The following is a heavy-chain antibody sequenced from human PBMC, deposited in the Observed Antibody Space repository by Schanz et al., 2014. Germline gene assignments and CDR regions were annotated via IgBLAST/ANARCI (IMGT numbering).Heavy chain of an antibody. CDR1: GFTFSTYY. Sequence: EVQLVESGGGLVKPGGSLRLSCAASGFTFSTYYMNWVRQAPGKGLEWVSSISSSSSYISYADSVKGRFTISRDNGKKSMYLQMNSLRAEDTAVYYCARLDSSSWYPRYWGQGTLVTVSS. CDR3: ARLDSSSWYPRY. D-gene: IGHD6-13*01. V-gene: IGHV3-21*02. J-gene: IGHJ4*02. CDR2: ISSSSSYI.